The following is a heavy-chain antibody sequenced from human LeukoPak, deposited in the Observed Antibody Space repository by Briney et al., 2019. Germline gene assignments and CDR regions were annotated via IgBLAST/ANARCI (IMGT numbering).Heavy chain of an antibody. CDR2: ISYDGSNK. J-gene: IGHJ4*02. CDR3: AREVVVAATPSLDC. CDR1: GFTFSSYG. D-gene: IGHD2-15*01. Sequence: GRSLRLSCAASGFTFSSYGMHWVRQAPGKGLEWVAVISYDGSNKYYADSVKGRFTISRDNAENKVYLQMDSLRADDTAVYYCAREVVVAATPSLDCWGQGTLVTVSS. V-gene: IGHV3-30*03.